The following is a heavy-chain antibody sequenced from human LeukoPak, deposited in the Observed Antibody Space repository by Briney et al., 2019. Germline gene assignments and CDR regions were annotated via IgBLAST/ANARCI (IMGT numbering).Heavy chain of an antibody. Sequence: GGSLRLSCAASGLTFSRYWMTWFRQAPGKGLEWVANIKQDGSEKYYVDSVKGRFTISRDNADRSLYLQMTSLRVEDTAVYFCASRYCTGVNCFAASYMCMDVWGKGTTVTVSS. CDR3: ASRYCTGVNCFAASYMCMDV. D-gene: IGHD2-8*02. CDR1: GLTFSRYW. V-gene: IGHV3-7*01. J-gene: IGHJ6*03. CDR2: IKQDGSEK.